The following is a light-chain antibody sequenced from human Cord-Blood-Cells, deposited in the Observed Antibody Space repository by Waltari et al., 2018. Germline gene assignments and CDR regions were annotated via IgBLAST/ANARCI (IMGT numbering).Light chain of an antibody. J-gene: IGLJ2*01. CDR3: AAWDDSLSGRV. V-gene: IGLV1-47*01. Sequence: QSVLTQPPSASGTPGQRVTISCSGSRPNIGSNYVSWYQPLPGTAPKLLIYRNNQRPSGVPDRFSGSKSGTSASLAISGLRSEDEADYYCAAWDDSLSGRVFGGGTKLTVL. CDR1: RPNIGSNY. CDR2: RNN.